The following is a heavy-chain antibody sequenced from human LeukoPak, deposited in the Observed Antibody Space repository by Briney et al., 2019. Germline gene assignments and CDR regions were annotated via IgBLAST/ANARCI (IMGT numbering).Heavy chain of an antibody. Sequence: GGSLRLSCAASGFTFSNYAMSWVRQAPGKGLEWVSAISGRGAATYYADSVKGRFTISRDNSKNTLFLQLSSLRAEDTAAYYCAKCLAEPGTCYFDYWGQGTLVTVSS. V-gene: IGHV3-23*01. CDR3: AKCLAEPGTCYFDY. CDR1: GFTFSNYA. D-gene: IGHD6-13*01. J-gene: IGHJ4*02. CDR2: ISGRGAAT.